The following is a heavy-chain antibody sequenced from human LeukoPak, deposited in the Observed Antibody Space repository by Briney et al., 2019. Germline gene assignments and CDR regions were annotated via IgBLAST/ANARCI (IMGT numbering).Heavy chain of an antibody. D-gene: IGHD3-10*02. V-gene: IGHV3-48*03. Sequence: GGSLRLSCAASGFIFSSYEMNWVHQAPGKGLEWVSYISSSGSTIYYADSVKGRFTISRDNAKNSLYLQMNSLRAEDTAVYYCAELGITMIGGVWGKGTTVTISS. J-gene: IGHJ6*04. CDR3: AELGITMIGGV. CDR2: ISSSGSTI. CDR1: GFIFSSYE.